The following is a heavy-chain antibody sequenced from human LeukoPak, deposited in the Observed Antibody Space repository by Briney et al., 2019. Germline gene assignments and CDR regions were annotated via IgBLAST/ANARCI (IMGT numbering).Heavy chain of an antibody. J-gene: IGHJ4*02. D-gene: IGHD1-14*01. CDR2: IHRSGSP. Sequence: ASETLSLTCTVSLDSTTSNFWSWVRQPPGKSLEWIGEIHRSGSPNYNPSLQSRLTISIAVSRNQIVLELSSVSAADTAVYYCAREILGGFNPGAYWGQGTLVTVSS. CDR1: LDSTTSNFW. CDR3: AREILGGFNPGAY. V-gene: IGHV4-4*02.